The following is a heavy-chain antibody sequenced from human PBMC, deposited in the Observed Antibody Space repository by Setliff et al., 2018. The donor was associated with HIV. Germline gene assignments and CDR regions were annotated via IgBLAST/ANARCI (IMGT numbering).Heavy chain of an antibody. CDR1: GDSLNTYY. V-gene: IGHV4-4*07. CDR3: ARGNNDLESFDY. Sequence: ETLSLTCNVSGDSLNTYYWSWIRQSGGKGLECIGRIYASGKTTFNPSLKSRVRMSVDTSKNQFSLKLTSVTASDTAVYYCARGNNDLESFDYWGQGALVTVSS. D-gene: IGHD3-3*01. CDR2: IYASGKT. J-gene: IGHJ4*02.